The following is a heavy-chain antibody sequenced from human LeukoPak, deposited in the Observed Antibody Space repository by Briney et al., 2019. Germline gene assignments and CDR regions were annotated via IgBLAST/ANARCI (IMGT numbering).Heavy chain of an antibody. J-gene: IGHJ4*02. V-gene: IGHV1-2*06. CDR1: GYTFTGYY. CDR2: INPNSGGT. CDR3: ARDSRGYNYGQDY. Sequence: ASVKVSCKASGYTFTGYYMHWVRQAPGQGLEWMGRINPNSGGTNYAQRFQGRVTMTRDTSISTAYMNLSRLRSDDTAVYYCARDSRGYNYGQDYWGQGSLVTVSS. D-gene: IGHD5-18*01.